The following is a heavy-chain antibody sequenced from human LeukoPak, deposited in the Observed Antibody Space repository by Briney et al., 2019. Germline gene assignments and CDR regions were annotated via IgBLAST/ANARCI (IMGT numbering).Heavy chain of an antibody. Sequence: GESLKISWKGSRNSFNSYWIGWVRQMPGTGLELMGIIYPGDSDPRYNPSFQGQVTISVDKSISTAYLQWSSLKATDTAMYYCARRSNSGYEAFEFWGQGTLVTVSS. CDR1: RNSFNSYW. CDR2: IYPGDSDP. D-gene: IGHD5-12*01. CDR3: ARRSNSGYEAFEF. V-gene: IGHV5-51*01. J-gene: IGHJ4*02.